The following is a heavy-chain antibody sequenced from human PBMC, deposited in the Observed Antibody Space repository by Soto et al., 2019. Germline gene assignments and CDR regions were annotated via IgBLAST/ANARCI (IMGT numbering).Heavy chain of an antibody. CDR1: GFTFSSYA. D-gene: IGHD3-10*01. Sequence: GGSLRLSCAASGFTFSSYAMSWVRQAPGKGLEWVSAISGSGGSTYYADSVKGRFTIPRDNSKNTLYLQMNSLRAEDTAVYYCAKAQLLWFGEPLAYFDYWGQGTLVTVSS. CDR2: ISGSGGST. J-gene: IGHJ4*02. V-gene: IGHV3-23*01. CDR3: AKAQLLWFGEPLAYFDY.